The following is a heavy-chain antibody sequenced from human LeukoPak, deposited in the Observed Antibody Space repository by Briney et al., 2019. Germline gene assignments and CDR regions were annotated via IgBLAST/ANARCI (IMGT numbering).Heavy chain of an antibody. Sequence: GGSLRLSSAASGFTFSSYVMSWVRQAPGKGLEWVSAIGGSGGSTDYADTVRGRFTISRDNSKNTLYLKMISLRAKDTAVYYCAKISALYYYDRGAFDIWGQGTMVTVSS. D-gene: IGHD3-22*01. CDR1: GFTFSSYV. CDR3: AKISALYYYDRGAFDI. J-gene: IGHJ3*02. V-gene: IGHV3-23*01. CDR2: IGGSGGST.